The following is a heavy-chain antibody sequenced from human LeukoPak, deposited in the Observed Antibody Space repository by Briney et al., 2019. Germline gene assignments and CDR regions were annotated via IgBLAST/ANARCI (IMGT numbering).Heavy chain of an antibody. CDR3: AKEYSGGWF. CDR2: ISCEGSDR. CDR1: GFTFSSYG. J-gene: IGHJ4*02. Sequence: PGGSLRLSCAASGFTFSSYGMHWVRQAPGKGLEWVAVISCEGSDRTNADAVKGRFTMTRDKSKNTLYLQMSSLRAEDTAVYYCAKEYSGGWFWGQGTLVTVSS. V-gene: IGHV3-30*18. D-gene: IGHD6-19*01.